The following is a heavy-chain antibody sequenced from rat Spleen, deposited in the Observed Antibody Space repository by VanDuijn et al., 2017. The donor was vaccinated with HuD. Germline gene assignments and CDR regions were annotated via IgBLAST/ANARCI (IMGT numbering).Heavy chain of an antibody. V-gene: IGHV6-6*01. CDR2: IKAKSNNYAT. D-gene: IGHD1-9*01. CDR3: AWTGTMGITENVMDA. Sequence: EVQVLESGGGLVQPGNSLKLSCATSGFTFSTAWMYWYRQFPEKRLEWVARIKAKSNNYATDYTESVKGRFTISRDDSKSSIYLQMNNLKEEDTAIYYCAWTGTMGITENVMDAWGQGASVTVSS. J-gene: IGHJ4*01. CDR1: GFTFSTAW.